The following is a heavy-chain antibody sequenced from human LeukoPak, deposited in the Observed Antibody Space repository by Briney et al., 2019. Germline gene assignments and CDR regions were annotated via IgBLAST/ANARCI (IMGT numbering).Heavy chain of an antibody. D-gene: IGHD3-10*01. CDR1: GGSISSSSYY. Sequence: SETLSLTCTVSGGSISSSSYYWGWIRQPPGKGLEWIGYIYYSGSTNYNPSLKSRVTISVDTSKNQFPLKLSSVTAADTAVYYCARVHRYYYGSGSYYFDYWGQGTLVTVSS. CDR2: IYYSGST. J-gene: IGHJ4*02. CDR3: ARVHRYYYGSGSYYFDY. V-gene: IGHV4-61*05.